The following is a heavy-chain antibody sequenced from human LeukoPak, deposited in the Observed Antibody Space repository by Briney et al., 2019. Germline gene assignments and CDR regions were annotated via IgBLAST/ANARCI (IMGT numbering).Heavy chain of an antibody. J-gene: IGHJ6*02. CDR3: AKSKDWGYYYYGMDV. V-gene: IGHV3-23*01. D-gene: IGHD3/OR15-3a*01. CDR2: ISGSGGST. CDR1: GFTFSSYA. Sequence: TGGSLRLSCAASGFTFSSYAMSWVRQAPGKGLEWVSAISGSGGSTYYADSVKGRFTISRDNSKNTLYLQMNSLRAEDTAVYYCAKSKDWGYYYYGMDVWGQGTTVTVSS.